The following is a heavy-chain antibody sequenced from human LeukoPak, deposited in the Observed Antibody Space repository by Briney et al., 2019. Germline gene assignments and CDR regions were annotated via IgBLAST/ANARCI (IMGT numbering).Heavy chain of an antibody. D-gene: IGHD3-10*01. CDR2: IKYDGSNE. CDR3: ARESRSYYTYYGMDV. Sequence: QSGGSLRLSCAASGITFSGYAMHWVRQAPGKGLEWVGLIKYDGSNEYYADSVKGRFTISRDDSRNTLYLQMNSLRAEDTAVYYCARESRSYYTYYGMDVWGQGTTVTVSS. CDR1: GITFSGYA. V-gene: IGHV3-33*01. J-gene: IGHJ6*02.